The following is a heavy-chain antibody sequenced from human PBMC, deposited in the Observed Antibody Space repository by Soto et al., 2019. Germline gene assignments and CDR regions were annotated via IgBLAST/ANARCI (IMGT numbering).Heavy chain of an antibody. Sequence: QVQLVQSGAEVKKPGASVKVSCKASGYTFTSYGISWVRQAPGQGLEWMGWISAYNGNTNYAQKLQGRVTMTTDTSTSTAYMELRSLRSDDTAVYYCASSHCSSTSCYDYYYGMDVWGQGTTVTVSS. V-gene: IGHV1-18*04. D-gene: IGHD2-2*01. J-gene: IGHJ6*02. CDR1: GYTFTSYG. CDR2: ISAYNGNT. CDR3: ASSHCSSTSCYDYYYGMDV.